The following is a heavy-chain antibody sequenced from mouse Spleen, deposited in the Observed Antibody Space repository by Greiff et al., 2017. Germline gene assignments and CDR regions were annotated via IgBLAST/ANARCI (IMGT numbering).Heavy chain of an antibody. CDR1: GYSFTGYY. Sequence: EVQLVESGPELVKPGASVKISCKASGYSFTGYYMNWVKQSPEKSLEWIGEINPSTGGTTYNQKFKAKATLTVDKSSSTAYMQLKSLTSEDSAVYYCARGANWDYFDYWGQGTTLTVSS. V-gene: IGHV1-42*01. CDR2: INPSTGGT. CDR3: ARGANWDYFDY. D-gene: IGHD4-1*01. J-gene: IGHJ2*01.